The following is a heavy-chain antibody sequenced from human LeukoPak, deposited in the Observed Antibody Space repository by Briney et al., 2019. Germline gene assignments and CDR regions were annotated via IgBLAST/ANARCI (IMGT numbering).Heavy chain of an antibody. Sequence: QTGGSLRLSCAASGLTLSNYWMHWVRQVPGKGLVWVSRINSDGSSTTYADSVKGRFTISRDNAQNTMYLQMNSLRAEDTALYYCAKGWGGYSYGYYFDYWGQGTLATVSS. D-gene: IGHD5-18*01. CDR2: INSDGSST. CDR1: GLTLSNYW. V-gene: IGHV3-74*01. J-gene: IGHJ4*02. CDR3: AKGWGGYSYGYYFDY.